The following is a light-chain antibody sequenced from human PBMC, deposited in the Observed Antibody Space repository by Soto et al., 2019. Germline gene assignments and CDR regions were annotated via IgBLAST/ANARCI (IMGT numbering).Light chain of an antibody. J-gene: IGKJ5*01. V-gene: IGKV1-5*01. CDR3: QQRSNWPSIT. CDR2: GAS. Sequence: DIQMTQSPSTLSASVGDRVTITCRASQSISSWLAWYQQKPGKAPRLLIYGASSLDSGVPARFSGSGSGTDFTLTISSLEPEDFAVYYCQQRSNWPSITFGQGTRLEIK. CDR1: QSISSW.